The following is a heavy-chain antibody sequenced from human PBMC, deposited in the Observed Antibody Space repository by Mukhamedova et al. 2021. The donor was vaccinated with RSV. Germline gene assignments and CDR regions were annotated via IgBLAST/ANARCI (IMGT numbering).Heavy chain of an antibody. J-gene: IGHJ5*02. Sequence: RQAPGQGLEWMGGIIPILGIANYAQKFQGRVTITADESTSTAYMELSSLRSEDTAVYYCALGTRSSFYWFDPLGQGTLVTASS. CDR2: IIPILGIA. V-gene: IGHV1-69*10. D-gene: IGHD6-6*01. CDR3: ALGTRSSFYWFDP.